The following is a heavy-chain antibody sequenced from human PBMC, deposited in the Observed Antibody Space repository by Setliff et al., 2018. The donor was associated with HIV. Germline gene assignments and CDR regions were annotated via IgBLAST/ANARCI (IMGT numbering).Heavy chain of an antibody. D-gene: IGHD3-22*01. CDR2: ISRSSTFI. V-gene: IGHV3-21*01. CDR1: GFSFSSYT. Sequence: PGGSLRLSCAASGFSFSSYTMNWVRQAPGKGLEWVSSISRSSTFIHYGDSVKGRFTISRDDAKNSLYLQMNSLRAEDTAVYYCAREPMGGITMIVHSPHYNGMDVWGQGTTVTVSS. J-gene: IGHJ6*02. CDR3: AREPMGGITMIVHSPHYNGMDV.